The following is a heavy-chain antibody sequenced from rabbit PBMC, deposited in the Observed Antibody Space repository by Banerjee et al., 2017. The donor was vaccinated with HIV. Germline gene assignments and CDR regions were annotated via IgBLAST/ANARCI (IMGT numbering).Heavy chain of an antibody. CDR2: IDTGSSGNT. J-gene: IGHJ4*01. D-gene: IGHD4-1*01. CDR1: GLDFSSSYH. CDR3: ARDSSGCAIVFNL. Sequence: QSLEESGGDLVKPGASLTLTCTASGLDFSSSYHVCWVRQAPGKGLEWIACIDTGSSGNTYDAAWAKGRFTITKTSSTTVTLQRTSVTAADTAAYVCARDSSGCAIVFNLWGPGTLVTFS. V-gene: IGHV1S40*01.